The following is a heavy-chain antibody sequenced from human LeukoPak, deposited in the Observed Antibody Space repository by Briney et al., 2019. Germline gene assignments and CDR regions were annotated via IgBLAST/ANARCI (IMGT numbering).Heavy chain of an antibody. D-gene: IGHD6-13*01. CDR3: ATPTRVREAAATDFDY. CDR2: FDPEDGET. CDR1: GYTLTELS. Sequence: ASVKVSCKVSGYTLTELSMHWVRQAPGKGLEWMGGFDPEDGETIYAQKFQGRVTMTEDTSTDTAYMELSSLRSEDTAVYYCATPTRVREAAATDFDYWGQGTLVTVSS. J-gene: IGHJ4*02. V-gene: IGHV1-24*01.